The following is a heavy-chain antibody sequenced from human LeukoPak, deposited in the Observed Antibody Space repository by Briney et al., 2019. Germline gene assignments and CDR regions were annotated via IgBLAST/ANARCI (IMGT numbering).Heavy chain of an antibody. Sequence: ASVKVSCKASGYTFTSYGISWVRQTPGQGLEWMGWISAYNGNTNYAQKLQGRVTMTTDTSTSTAYMELRSLRSDDTAVYYCARGDILTSYWYFDLWGRGTLVTVSS. V-gene: IGHV1-18*01. CDR3: ARGDILTSYWYFDL. D-gene: IGHD3-9*01. CDR1: GYTFTSYG. CDR2: ISAYNGNT. J-gene: IGHJ2*01.